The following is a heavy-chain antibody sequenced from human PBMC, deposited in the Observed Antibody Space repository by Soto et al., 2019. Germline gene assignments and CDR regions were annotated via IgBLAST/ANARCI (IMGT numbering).Heavy chain of an antibody. V-gene: IGHV4-34*01. CDR1: GGSFSGYY. CDR3: ARYCSSTSCYTPCYYYMDV. Sequence: QVQLQQWGAGLLKPSETLSLTCAVYGGSFSGYYWSWIRQPPGKGLEWIGEINHSGSTNYNPSLKSRVTISVDTSKNQFSLKLSSVTAADTAVYYCARYCSSTSCYTPCYYYMDVWGKGTTVTVSS. D-gene: IGHD2-2*02. CDR2: INHSGST. J-gene: IGHJ6*03.